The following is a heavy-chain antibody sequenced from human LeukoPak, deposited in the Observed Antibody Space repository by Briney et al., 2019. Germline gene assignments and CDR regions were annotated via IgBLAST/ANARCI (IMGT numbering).Heavy chain of an antibody. Sequence: GGSLRLSCAASGFTFSDYYMSWVRQAPGKGLEWVANIKKDGSEKYYVDSVKGRFTISRDNAKNSLYLQMNSLRAEDTAVYYCARGSFYDYVWGSPAGYFDYWGQRTLVTVSS. J-gene: IGHJ4*02. D-gene: IGHD3-16*01. CDR1: GFTFSDYY. V-gene: IGHV3-7*01. CDR2: IKKDGSEK. CDR3: ARGSFYDYVWGSPAGYFDY.